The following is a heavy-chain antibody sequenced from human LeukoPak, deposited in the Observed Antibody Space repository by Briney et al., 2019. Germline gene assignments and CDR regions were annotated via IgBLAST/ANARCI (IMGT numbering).Heavy chain of an antibody. CDR1: GYTFTSYG. V-gene: IGHV1-18*01. D-gene: IGHD3-16*01. CDR2: ISANNGDT. CDR3: ARKGTGEPSDY. J-gene: IGHJ4*02. Sequence: ASVKVSCKASGYTFTSYGISWVRQAPGQGLEWMGWISANNGDTHYAQKLQGRVTMTTDTSTSTAYMELRSRTSDDTAVYYCARKGTGEPSDYWGQGTLVTVSS.